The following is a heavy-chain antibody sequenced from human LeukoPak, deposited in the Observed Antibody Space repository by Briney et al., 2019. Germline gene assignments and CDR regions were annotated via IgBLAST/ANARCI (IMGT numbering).Heavy chain of an antibody. CDR3: ARVGVEEQLVPFDY. D-gene: IGHD6-13*01. V-gene: IGHV3-11*01. CDR2: ISSSGSTI. Sequence: GGSLRLSCAASGFTFSDYYMSWIRQAPGKGLEWVSYISSSGSTIYYADSVKGRFTISRDNAKNSLYLQMNSLGAEDTAVYYCARVGVEEQLVPFDYWGQGTLVTVSS. J-gene: IGHJ4*02. CDR1: GFTFSDYY.